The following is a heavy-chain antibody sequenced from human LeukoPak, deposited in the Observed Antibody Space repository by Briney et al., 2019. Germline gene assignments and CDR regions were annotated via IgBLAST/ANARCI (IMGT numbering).Heavy chain of an antibody. D-gene: IGHD3-3*01. Sequence: SETLSLTCTVSGGSISSSYYYWGWIRQPPGKGLEWIGSIYYSGSTYYNPSLKSRVTISVDTSKNQFSLKLSSVTAADTAVYYCARGYYDFWSGYSNNWFDPWGQGTLVTVSS. J-gene: IGHJ5*02. CDR2: IYYSGST. CDR1: GGSISSSYYY. CDR3: ARGYYDFWSGYSNNWFDP. V-gene: IGHV4-39*07.